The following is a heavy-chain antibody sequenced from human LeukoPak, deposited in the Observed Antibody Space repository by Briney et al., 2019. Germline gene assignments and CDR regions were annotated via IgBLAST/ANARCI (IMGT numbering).Heavy chain of an antibody. J-gene: IGHJ4*02. CDR1: GFIFSGYA. D-gene: IGHD2-15*01. CDR3: VKGPCSGGSCYLDY. V-gene: IGHV3-64D*09. CDR2: ISSNGGST. Sequence: GGSLRLSCSASGFIFSGYAMHWVRQAPGKGLEYVSAISSNGGSTYYADSVKGRFTISRDNFKNTLYLQMSSLRAEDTAVYYCVKGPCSGGSCYLDYWGQGTLVTVSS.